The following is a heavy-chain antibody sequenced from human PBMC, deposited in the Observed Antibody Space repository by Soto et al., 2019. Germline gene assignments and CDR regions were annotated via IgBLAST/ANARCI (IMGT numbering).Heavy chain of an antibody. D-gene: IGHD5-18*01. Sequence: QLQLQESGPGLVKPSETLSLTCTVSGGSISSSSYYWGWIRQHPGKGLEWIGSIYYSGCTYYNPSLKSRVTISVDTSKNQFSLKLSSVTAADTAVYYCARRAQLLWFDPWGQGTLVTVSS. CDR2: IYYSGCT. CDR3: ARRAQLLWFDP. CDR1: GGSISSSSYY. J-gene: IGHJ5*02. V-gene: IGHV4-39*01.